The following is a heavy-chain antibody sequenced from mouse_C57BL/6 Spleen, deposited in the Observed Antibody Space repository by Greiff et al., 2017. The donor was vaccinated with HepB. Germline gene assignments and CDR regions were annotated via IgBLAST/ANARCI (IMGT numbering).Heavy chain of an antibody. CDR1: GFSFNTYA. CDR3: VSIYDGPEAMDY. V-gene: IGHV10-1*01. Sequence: EVQLVESGGGLVQPKGSLKLSCAASGFSFNTYAMNWVRQAPGKGLEWVARIRSKSNNYATYYADSVKDRFTISRDDSESMLYLQMNNLKTEDTAMYYCVSIYDGPEAMDYWGQGTSVTVSS. CDR2: IRSKSNNYAT. D-gene: IGHD2-1*01. J-gene: IGHJ4*01.